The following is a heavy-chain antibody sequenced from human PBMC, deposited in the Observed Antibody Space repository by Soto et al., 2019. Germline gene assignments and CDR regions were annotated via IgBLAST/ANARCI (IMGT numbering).Heavy chain of an antibody. J-gene: IGHJ6*02. D-gene: IGHD2-2*01. Sequence: PSETLSLTCTVSGGSISSGGYYWSWIRQPPGKGLEWIGYIYYSGSTYYNPSLKSRVTISVDTSKNQFSLKLSSVTAADTAVYYCARASTGGYCISTSCYEVWNGMDVWGQGTTVTVSS. CDR1: GGSISSGGYY. CDR3: ARASTGGYCISTSCYEVWNGMDV. V-gene: IGHV4-30-4*01. CDR2: IYYSGST.